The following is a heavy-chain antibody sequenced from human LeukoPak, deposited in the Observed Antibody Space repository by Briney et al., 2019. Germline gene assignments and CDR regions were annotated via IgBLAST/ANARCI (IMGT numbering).Heavy chain of an antibody. J-gene: IGHJ3*01. Sequence: PGGSLRLSCAASGFSLDDYAMHWVRQAPGQGLEWVSSISWDGRNMAYAASVKGRFTISGDNAQNSLYLQMYSLKIDDTAFYYCIKDMGFDLLKDAFDLWGQGMLVTVSS. CDR3: IKDMGFDLLKDAFDL. CDR2: ISWDGRNM. V-gene: IGHV3-9*01. CDR1: GFSLDDYA. D-gene: IGHD1-26*01.